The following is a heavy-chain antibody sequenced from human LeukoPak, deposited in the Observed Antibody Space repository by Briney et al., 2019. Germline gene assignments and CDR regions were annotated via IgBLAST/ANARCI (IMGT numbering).Heavy chain of an antibody. CDR1: GYTFTSYG. CDR3: ARDEPVVLTAFDY. CDR2: INTNTGNP. J-gene: IGHJ4*02. V-gene: IGHV7-4-1*02. D-gene: IGHD2-21*02. Sequence: ASVKVSCKASGYTFTSYGISWVRQAPGQGLEWMGWINTNTGNPTYAQGFTGRFVFSLDTSVSTAFLQISSLEAEDTAVYYCARDEPVVLTAFDYWGQGTLVTVSS.